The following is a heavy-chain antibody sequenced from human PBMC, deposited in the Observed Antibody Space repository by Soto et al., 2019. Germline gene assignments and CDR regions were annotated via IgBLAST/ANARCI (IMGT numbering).Heavy chain of an antibody. D-gene: IGHD6-13*01. Sequence: QVQLQESGPGLVKPSETLSLSCTVSGGSMISYYWTWIRQPPGKGLEWIGYIHYSGSILYNPSLKNRFNISIITSQNQFSLNLNSVTAEDTAVYYCARGKRQLAGGEFFDYWGQGALVTVSS. CDR1: GGSMISYY. J-gene: IGHJ4*02. CDR3: ARGKRQLAGGEFFDY. V-gene: IGHV4-59*01. CDR2: IHYSGSI.